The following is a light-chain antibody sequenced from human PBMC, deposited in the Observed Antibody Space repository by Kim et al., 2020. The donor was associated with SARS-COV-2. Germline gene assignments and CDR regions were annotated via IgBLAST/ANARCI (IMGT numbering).Light chain of an antibody. J-gene: IGKJ1*01. V-gene: IGKV3-15*01. CDR1: QSVSSN. CDR3: QQYDNWPLT. CDR2: GAS. Sequence: VSAGERATLSCRASQSVSSNLAWYQQKPGQAPRLLIYGASTRATGIPARFSGSGSGTEFTLTISSLQSEDFAVYYCQQYDNWPLTFGQGTKVDIK.